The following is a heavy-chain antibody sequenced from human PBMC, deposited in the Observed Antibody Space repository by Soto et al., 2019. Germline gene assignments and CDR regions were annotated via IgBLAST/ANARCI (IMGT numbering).Heavy chain of an antibody. D-gene: IGHD3-22*01. CDR1: GYTFTSYY. J-gene: IGHJ3*02. CDR3: ARAHSYYDSSGYSGDAFDI. CDR2: INPSGGST. V-gene: IGHV1-46*01. Sequence: QVQLVQSGAEVKKPGASVKVSCKASGYTFTSYYMHWVRQAPGQGLEWMGIINPSGGSTSYAQKFQGRVTMTRDTSTSTVYMELSSLRSEDTAVYYCARAHSYYDSSGYSGDAFDIWGQGTMVTVSS.